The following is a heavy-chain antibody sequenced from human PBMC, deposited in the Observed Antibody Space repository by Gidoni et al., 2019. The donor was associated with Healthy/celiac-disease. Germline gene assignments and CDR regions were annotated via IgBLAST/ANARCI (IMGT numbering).Heavy chain of an antibody. CDR1: GFTFSSYA. J-gene: IGHJ4*02. D-gene: IGHD3-10*01. CDR3: AKLWFGAGYYFDY. V-gene: IGHV3-23*01. CDR2: ISGGGGST. Sequence: EVQLLESGGGLVQPGGSLRLSCAAPGFTFSSYAMSWVRQAPGMGLEWVSAISGGGGSTYYAASVKGQFTISGDNSKNTLYLQMNSLRAEDTAVYYCAKLWFGAGYYFDYWGQGTLVTVSS.